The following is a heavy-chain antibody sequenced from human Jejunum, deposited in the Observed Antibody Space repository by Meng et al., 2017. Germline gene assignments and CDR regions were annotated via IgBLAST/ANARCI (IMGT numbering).Heavy chain of an antibody. D-gene: IGHD6-25*01. V-gene: IGHV4-39*07. CDR1: GVSISSTNDA. CDR3: VKMRPAIDY. Sequence: SETLSLTCTVSGVSISSTNDAWGWFRQPPGKGLEWIGTISYSGSTDYSPSLKSRVTMSLDTSKNRFSLNLNSVTAADTAIYYCVKMRPAIDYLGQGTLVTVSS. CDR2: ISYSGST. J-gene: IGHJ4*02.